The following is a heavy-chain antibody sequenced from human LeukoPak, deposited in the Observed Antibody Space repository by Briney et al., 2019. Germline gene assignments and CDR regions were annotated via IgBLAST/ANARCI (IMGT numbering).Heavy chain of an antibody. D-gene: IGHD6-19*01. CDR1: GGSISSSNW. V-gene: IGHV4-4*02. J-gene: IGHJ4*02. CDR3: ARDPSGSGWRNFDY. Sequence: SXTLXLTCAVSGGSISSSNWWSWVRQPPGKGLEWIGEIYHSGSTNYNPSLKSRVTISVDKSKNQFSLKLSSVTAADTAVYYCARDPSGSGWRNFDYWGQGTLVTVSS. CDR2: IYHSGST.